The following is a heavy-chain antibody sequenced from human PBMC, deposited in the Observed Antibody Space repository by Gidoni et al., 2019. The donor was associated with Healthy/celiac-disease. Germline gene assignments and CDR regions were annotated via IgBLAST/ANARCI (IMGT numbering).Heavy chain of an antibody. D-gene: IGHD6-19*01. J-gene: IGHJ3*02. CDR1: GGSLSSYY. CDR2: IYYSGST. CDR3: ARDEVYGHSSGWFRAFDI. Sequence: QVQLQESGPGLVKPSETLSLTCTVSGGSLSSYYWSWIRQPPGKGLEWIGYIYYSGSTNYNPSLKSRVTISVDTSKNQFSLKLSSVTAADTAVYYCARDEVYGHSSGWFRAFDIWGQGTMVTVSS. V-gene: IGHV4-59*01.